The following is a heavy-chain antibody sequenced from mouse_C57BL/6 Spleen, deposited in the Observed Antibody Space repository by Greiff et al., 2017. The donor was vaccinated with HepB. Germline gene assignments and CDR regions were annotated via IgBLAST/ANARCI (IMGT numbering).Heavy chain of an antibody. V-gene: IGHV3-6*01. J-gene: IGHJ4*01. Sequence: EVKLQESGPGLVKPSQSLSLTCSVPGYSITSGYYWNWIRQFPGNKLEWMGYISYDGSNNYNPAFKNRISITRDTSKNQFFLKLNSVTTEDTATYYCARGRFSMDYWGQGTSVTVSS. CDR3: ARGRFSMDY. CDR1: GYSITSGYY. CDR2: ISYDGSN.